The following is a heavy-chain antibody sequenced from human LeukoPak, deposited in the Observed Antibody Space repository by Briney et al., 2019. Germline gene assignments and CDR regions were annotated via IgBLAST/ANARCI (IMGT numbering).Heavy chain of an antibody. J-gene: IGHJ4*02. Sequence: PGGSLRLSCAASGFTFSSYAMHWVRQAPGKGLEWVAVISYGGSNKYYADSVKGRFTISRDNSKNTLYLQMNSLRAEDTAVYYWARDPGFGTHFDYWGQGTLVTVSS. D-gene: IGHD3-10*01. V-gene: IGHV3-30*01. CDR2: ISYGGSNK. CDR1: GFTFSSYA. CDR3: ARDPGFGTHFDY.